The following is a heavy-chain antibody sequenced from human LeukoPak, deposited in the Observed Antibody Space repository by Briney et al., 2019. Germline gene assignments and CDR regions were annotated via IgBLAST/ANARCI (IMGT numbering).Heavy chain of an antibody. D-gene: IGHD2-8*01. CDR1: GFTFSSYA. J-gene: IGHJ5*02. CDR3: ARDRHCTNGVCVGWFDP. CDR2: ISYDGSNK. V-gene: IGHV3-30-3*01. Sequence: GGSLRLSCAASGFTFSSYAMHWVRQAPGKGLEWVAVISYDGSNKYYADSVKGRFTISRDNSKNTLYLQMNSLRAEDTAVYYCARDRHCTNGVCVGWFDPWGQGTLVTVSS.